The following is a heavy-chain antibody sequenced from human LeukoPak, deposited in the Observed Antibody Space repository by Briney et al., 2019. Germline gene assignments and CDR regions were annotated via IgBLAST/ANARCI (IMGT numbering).Heavy chain of an antibody. Sequence: GGSLRLSCAASGFTFSSYAMSWVRQAPGKGLERVSAISGSGGSTYYADSVKGRFTISRDNSKNTLYLQMNSLRAEDTAVYYCAKDRELWFGDFDAFDIWGQGTMVTVSS. D-gene: IGHD3-10*01. CDR3: AKDRELWFGDFDAFDI. CDR2: ISGSGGST. CDR1: GFTFSSYA. V-gene: IGHV3-23*01. J-gene: IGHJ3*02.